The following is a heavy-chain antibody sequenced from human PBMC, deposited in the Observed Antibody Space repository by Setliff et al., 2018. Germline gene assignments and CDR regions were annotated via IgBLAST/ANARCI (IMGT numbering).Heavy chain of an antibody. Sequence: SETLSLTCTVSGDTLSVYYWSWVRQSPGQGLEWIGYIYSSGSTNYNPPLESRVTISGDTSKNQFSLKLTSVTAADTAVYFCARSLGSGSYYNSRPFYSDYWGPGTLVTVSS. D-gene: IGHD3-10*01. V-gene: IGHV4-4*08. CDR1: GDTLSVYY. CDR2: IYSSGST. J-gene: IGHJ4*02. CDR3: ARSLGSGSYYNSRPFYSDY.